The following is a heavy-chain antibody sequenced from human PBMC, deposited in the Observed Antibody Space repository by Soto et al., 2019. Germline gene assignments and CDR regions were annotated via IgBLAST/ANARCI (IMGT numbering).Heavy chain of an antibody. D-gene: IGHD6-13*01. CDR3: AREAAAAGTNPFDY. CDR2: IIPIFGTA. Sequence: ASVKVSCKASGGTFSSYAISWVRQAPGQGLEWMGGIIPIFGTANYAQKFQGRVTITADESTSTAYMELSSLRSEDTAVYYCAREAAAAGTNPFDYWGQGTLVTVSS. V-gene: IGHV1-69*13. J-gene: IGHJ4*02. CDR1: GGTFSSYA.